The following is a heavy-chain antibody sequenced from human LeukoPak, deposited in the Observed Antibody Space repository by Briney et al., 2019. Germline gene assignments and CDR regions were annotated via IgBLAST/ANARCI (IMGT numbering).Heavy chain of an antibody. Sequence: GGSLRLSCAASVVTFSTSWMFWVRQAPGKGVVWVSRINGDGRSTSHADSVKGRFTISRDNAKNTLYLQMNSLRAGDPAVYYCARVARGYYVDYWGQGALVTVSS. D-gene: IGHD2-21*01. CDR3: ARVARGYYVDY. CDR1: VVTFSTSW. CDR2: INGDGRST. V-gene: IGHV3-74*01. J-gene: IGHJ4*02.